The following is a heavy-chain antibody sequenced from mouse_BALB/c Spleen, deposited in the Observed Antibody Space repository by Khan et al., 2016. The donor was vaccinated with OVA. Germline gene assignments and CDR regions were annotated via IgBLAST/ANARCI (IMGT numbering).Heavy chain of an antibody. Sequence: QVQLKQSGPGLVAPSQSLSITCTVSGFSLTSYGVNWVRQPPGKGLEWLGVIWGDGGTNYHSALKCRLSISKDNSKSQVFLKLHSLQTADTATYYCAKWVNSYYAMDYWGQGTSVTVSS. V-gene: IGHV2-3*01. CDR3: AKWVNSYYAMDY. CDR1: GFSLTSYG. D-gene: IGHD1-3*01. J-gene: IGHJ4*01. CDR2: IWGDGGT.